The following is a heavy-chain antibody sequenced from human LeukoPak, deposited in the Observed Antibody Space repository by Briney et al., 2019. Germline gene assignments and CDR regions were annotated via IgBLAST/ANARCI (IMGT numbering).Heavy chain of an antibody. CDR2: INPNSGGT. CDR1: GYTFTGYY. V-gene: IGHV1-2*02. Sequence: ASVKVSCKASGYTFTGYYMHWVRQAPGQGLEWMGWINPNSGGTNYAQKFQGRVTMTRDTSISTAYMELSRLRSDDTAVYYCARFGEPEQYYDFPPGWFDPWGQGTLVTVSS. J-gene: IGHJ5*02. CDR3: ARFGEPEQYYDFPPGWFDP. D-gene: IGHD3-3*01.